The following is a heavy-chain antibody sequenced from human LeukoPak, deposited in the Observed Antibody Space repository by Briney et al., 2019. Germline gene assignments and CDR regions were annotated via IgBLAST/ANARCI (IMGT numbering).Heavy chain of an antibody. Sequence: ASVKVSCKASGYTFTGYYMHWVRQAPGQGLEWMGWINPNSGGTNYAQKFQGRVTMTRDTSISTAYMELSRLRSDDTAVYYCARTPNRFLDQYAFDIWGQGTMVTVSS. CDR3: ARTPNRFLDQYAFDI. J-gene: IGHJ3*02. V-gene: IGHV1-2*02. CDR1: GYTFTGYY. D-gene: IGHD3-3*01. CDR2: INPNSGGT.